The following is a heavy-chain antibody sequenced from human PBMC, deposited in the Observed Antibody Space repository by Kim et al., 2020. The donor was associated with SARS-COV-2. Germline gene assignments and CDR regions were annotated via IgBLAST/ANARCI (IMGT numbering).Heavy chain of an antibody. CDR3: ARETTVTTFDYGMDV. V-gene: IGHV1-18*04. Sequence: ASVKVSCKASGYTFTSYGISWVRQAPGQGLEWMGWISAYNGNTNYAQKLQGRVTMTTDTSTSTAYMELRSLRSDDTAVYYCARETTVTTFDYGMDVWGQGTTVTVSS. CDR2: ISAYNGNT. J-gene: IGHJ6*02. D-gene: IGHD4-17*01. CDR1: GYTFTSYG.